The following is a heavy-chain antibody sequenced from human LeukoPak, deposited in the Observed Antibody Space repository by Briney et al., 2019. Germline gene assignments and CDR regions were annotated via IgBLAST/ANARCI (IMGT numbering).Heavy chain of an antibody. CDR1: GGSFSGYY. CDR3: ARHFGRAVVVRFDH. Sequence: SETLSLTCAVYGGSFSGYYWSWIRQPPGKGLEWIGSIYYSGSTYYNPSLKSRVTISVDTSKNQSSLKLSSVTAADTAVYYCARHFGRAVVVRFDHWGQGTLVTVSS. CDR2: IYYSGST. D-gene: IGHD3-22*01. V-gene: IGHV4-39*01. J-gene: IGHJ4*02.